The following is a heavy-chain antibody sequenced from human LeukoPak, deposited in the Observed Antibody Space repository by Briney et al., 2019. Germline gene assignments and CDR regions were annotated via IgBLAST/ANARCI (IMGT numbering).Heavy chain of an antibody. V-gene: IGHV3-7*01. CDR3: GRLAHNAWYAIDF. D-gene: IGHD2-2*01. Sequence: GGSLRLSCVASDFTFDFYWMTWVRQAPGEGLEWLANILPDGSQKYYVDSVKGRFTISRDNPKNSLYLQINYLRAEDTAVYYCGRLAHNAWYAIDFWGQGTLVTVSS. J-gene: IGHJ4*02. CDR2: ILPDGSQK. CDR1: DFTFDFYW.